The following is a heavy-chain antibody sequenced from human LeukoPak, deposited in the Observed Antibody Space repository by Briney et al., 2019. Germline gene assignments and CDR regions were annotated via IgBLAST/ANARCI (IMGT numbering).Heavy chain of an antibody. V-gene: IGHV4-61*01. Sequence: PSETLSLTCSVSGGSVSSASFYWSWIRQPPGKGLEWIGYIYYSGSTSYNPSLTSRVTISLDTSRNQFSLRLSSVTAADTAMYYCARDPGYCTGGSCGNFDSWGQGTLVTVSS. CDR2: IYYSGST. D-gene: IGHD2-15*01. CDR3: ARDPGYCTGGSCGNFDS. CDR1: GGSVSSASFY. J-gene: IGHJ4*02.